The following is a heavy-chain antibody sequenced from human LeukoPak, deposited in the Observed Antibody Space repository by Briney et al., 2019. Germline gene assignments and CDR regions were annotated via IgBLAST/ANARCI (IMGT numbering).Heavy chain of an antibody. CDR2: INHSGST. J-gene: IGHJ6*03. CDR1: GGSFSGYY. Sequence: SETLSLTCAVYGGSFSGYYWSWIRQPPGKGLEWIGEINHSGSTNYNPSLKSRVTISVDTSKNQFSLKLSSVTAADTAVYYCARDGGYCSGGSCYFDYYMDVWGKGTTVTVSS. V-gene: IGHV4-34*01. CDR3: ARDGGYCSGGSCYFDYYMDV. D-gene: IGHD2-15*01.